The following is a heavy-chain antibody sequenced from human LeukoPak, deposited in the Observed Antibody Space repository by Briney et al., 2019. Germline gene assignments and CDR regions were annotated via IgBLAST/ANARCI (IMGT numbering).Heavy chain of an antibody. V-gene: IGHV3-74*01. CDR3: ARENFYGMDV. Sequence: PGGSLRLSCAASGFTFSRYWMNWVRQAPGKGLVWVSRINSDGSTTRYADSVKGRFTISRDNAKNTMYLQTNSLRAEDTAVYYCARENFYGMDVWGQGTTVTVSS. J-gene: IGHJ6*02. CDR1: GFTFSRYW. CDR2: INSDGSTT.